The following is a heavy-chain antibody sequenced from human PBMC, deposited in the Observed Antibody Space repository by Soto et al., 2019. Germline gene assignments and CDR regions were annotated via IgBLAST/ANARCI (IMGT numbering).Heavy chain of an antibody. CDR3: ARGDDILTGSNWFDP. D-gene: IGHD3-9*01. J-gene: IGHJ5*02. CDR2: IIPMFGTT. Sequence: QVQLVQSGAEVKKPGSSVKVSCKASGGTFSSYTISWVRQAPGQELEWMGGIIPMFGTTNYAQKFQGRVTITADESTSTACMELFSLRSEDTAVYYCARGDDILTGSNWFDPWGQGTLLTVSS. CDR1: GGTFSSYT. V-gene: IGHV1-69*01.